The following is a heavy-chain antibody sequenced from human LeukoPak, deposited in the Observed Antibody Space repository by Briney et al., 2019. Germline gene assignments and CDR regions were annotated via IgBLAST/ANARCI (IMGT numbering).Heavy chain of an antibody. D-gene: IGHD2-15*01. V-gene: IGHV4-39*01. CDR1: GGSISSYY. Sequence: PSETLSLTCTVSGGSISSYYWGWIRQPPGKGLEWIGSIYYSGSTYYNPSLKSRVTISVDTSKNQFSLKLSSVTAADTAVYYCASGCSGGSCPSPDAFDIWGQGTMVTVSS. J-gene: IGHJ3*02. CDR2: IYYSGST. CDR3: ASGCSGGSCPSPDAFDI.